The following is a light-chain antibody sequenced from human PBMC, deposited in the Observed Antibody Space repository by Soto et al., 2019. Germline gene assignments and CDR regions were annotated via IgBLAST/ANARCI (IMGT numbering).Light chain of an antibody. J-gene: IGKJ1*01. Sequence: DIQMTQSPSTLSASVGDRVTITCRASQSISSWLAWYQQKPGKAPKLLIYKACSLESGVPSRFSGSGSGTEFTLTISSLQPDDFATYYCQQYNSYQWTFGQGTKVEIK. CDR3: QQYNSYQWT. CDR1: QSISSW. CDR2: KAC. V-gene: IGKV1-5*03.